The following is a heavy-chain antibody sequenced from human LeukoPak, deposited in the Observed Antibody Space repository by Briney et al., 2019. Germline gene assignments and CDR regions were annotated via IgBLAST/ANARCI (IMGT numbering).Heavy chain of an antibody. J-gene: IGHJ6*02. CDR3: ARGYCSSTSCYYYYGMDV. D-gene: IGHD2-2*01. Sequence: SETLSLTCTVSGGSISSYYWSWIRQPPGKGLEWIGYIYYSGSTNYNPSLTRRVTISVDTSKNQFSLQLSSVTAADTAVYYCARGYCSSTSCYYYYGMDVWGQGTTVTVSS. CDR1: GGSISSYY. CDR2: IYYSGST. V-gene: IGHV4-59*01.